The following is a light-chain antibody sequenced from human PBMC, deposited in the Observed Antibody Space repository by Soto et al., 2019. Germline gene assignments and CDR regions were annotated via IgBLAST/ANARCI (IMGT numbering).Light chain of an antibody. Sequence: DIQMTQSPSTLSASVGDRVTITCRASQSISNWLAWYQQKPGKAPNLLIYDASSLEGGVPSRFSGSGSGTEFTLTLSSLQPDDFATYYCQQYYSYWTFGQGTNVDIK. J-gene: IGKJ1*01. CDR2: DAS. CDR1: QSISNW. V-gene: IGKV1-5*01. CDR3: QQYYSYWT.